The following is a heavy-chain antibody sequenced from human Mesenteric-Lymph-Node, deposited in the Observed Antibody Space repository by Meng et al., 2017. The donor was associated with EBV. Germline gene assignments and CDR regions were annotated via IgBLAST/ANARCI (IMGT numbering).Heavy chain of an antibody. Sequence: QVQLVGSGGGLVKPGGSVGLSCVASGFPFSDYYMGWVRQAPGKGLEWVSYITNSGRTVDYADSVKGRFTISRDNGKNTLYLQMNSLRVEDTAMYYCARGGSYGVGSYSSWGQGTLVTVSS. CDR1: GFPFSDYY. CDR3: ARGGSYGVGSYSS. CDR2: ITNSGRTV. D-gene: IGHD3-16*01. J-gene: IGHJ4*02. V-gene: IGHV3-11*01.